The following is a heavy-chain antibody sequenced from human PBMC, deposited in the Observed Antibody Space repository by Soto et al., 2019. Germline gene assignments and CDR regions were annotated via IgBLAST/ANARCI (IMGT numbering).Heavy chain of an antibody. J-gene: IGHJ6*02. CDR2: ISSSSSYT. CDR1: GFTLSDYY. Sequence: XGSLRLSCAAAGFTLSDYYMSWIRQAPGKGLDWVSYISSSSSYTNYADSVKGRFTISRDNAKNSLYLQMNSLRAEDTAVYYCARDGGVAATLRIYYYYYGMDAWGQGTTVTVSS. CDR3: ARDGGVAATLRIYYYYYGMDA. D-gene: IGHD2-15*01. V-gene: IGHV3-11*06.